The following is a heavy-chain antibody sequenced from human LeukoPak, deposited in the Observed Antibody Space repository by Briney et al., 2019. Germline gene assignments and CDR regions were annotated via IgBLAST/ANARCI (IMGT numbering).Heavy chain of an antibody. CDR2: IYNSGST. CDR1: GGSISSFH. D-gene: IGHD2-21*01. CDR3: ASLLANDAFDI. J-gene: IGHJ3*02. Sequence: SETLSLTCTVSGGSISSFHWSWIRQPAGKGLEWIGRIYNSGSTNYNPSLESRVTMSLDTSRNHFSLKLSSVTAADTAVYYCASLLANDAFDIWGQGTMVTVSS. V-gene: IGHV4-4*07.